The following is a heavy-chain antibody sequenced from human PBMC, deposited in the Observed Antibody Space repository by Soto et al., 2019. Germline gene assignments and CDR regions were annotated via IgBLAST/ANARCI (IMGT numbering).Heavy chain of an antibody. D-gene: IGHD5-12*01. CDR2: IYHSGST. V-gene: IGHV4-30-2*01. J-gene: IGHJ6*02. CDR1: GGSISSGCGS. CDR3: ARGVGYSGYDYGGDGGMDV. Sequence: MSLTCTVAGGSISSGCGSWRWKQQPPGKGLEWIGYIYHSGSTYYNPSLKSRVTISVDRSKNQFSLKLSSVTAADTAVYYCARGVGYSGYDYGGDGGMDVWGQGTTVTVSS.